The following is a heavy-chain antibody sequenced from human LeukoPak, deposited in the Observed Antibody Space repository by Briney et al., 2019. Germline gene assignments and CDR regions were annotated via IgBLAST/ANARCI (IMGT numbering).Heavy chain of an antibody. CDR3: ARDLGNCGGDCYPPYYYYYGMDV. CDR2: INTNTGNP. J-gene: IGHJ6*02. D-gene: IGHD2-21*02. Sequence: ASVKVSCKASGGTFSTTTINWVRQAPGQGLEWMGWINTNTGNPTYAQGFTGRFVFSLDTSVSTAYLQISSLKAEDTAVYYCARDLGNCGGDCYPPYYYYYGMDVWGQGTTVTVSS. V-gene: IGHV7-4-1*02. CDR1: GGTFSTTT.